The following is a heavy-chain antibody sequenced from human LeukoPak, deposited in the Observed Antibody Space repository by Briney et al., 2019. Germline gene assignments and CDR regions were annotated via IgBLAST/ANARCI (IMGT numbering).Heavy chain of an antibody. CDR3: ARSEAEDSFDI. Sequence: PSETLSLTCTASGGSISSSSYYWGWIRQPPGKGLEWIGSIYYSGSTYYNPSLKSRVTISVDTSKNQFSLKLSSLTAADTAVYYCARSEAEDSFDIWGQGTMVTVSS. V-gene: IGHV4-39*07. J-gene: IGHJ3*02. CDR1: GGSISSSSYY. CDR2: IYYSGST. D-gene: IGHD2-15*01.